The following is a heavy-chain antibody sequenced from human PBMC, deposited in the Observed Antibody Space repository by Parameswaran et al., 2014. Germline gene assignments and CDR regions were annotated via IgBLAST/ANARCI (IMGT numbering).Heavy chain of an antibody. Sequence: SLKISCAASGFTFDEYAMHWVRQGSREGPGSGVSGISYNSGIIGYADSVKGRFSISRDNAKNSLYLQMNSLRAEDTAFYYCAKDLIEGGLYYYGMDVWGQGTTVTVSS. D-gene: IGHD3-16*01. J-gene: IGHJ6*02. CDR1: GFTFDEYA. CDR3: AKDLIEGGLYYYGMDV. V-gene: IGHV3-9*01. CDR2: ISYNSGII.